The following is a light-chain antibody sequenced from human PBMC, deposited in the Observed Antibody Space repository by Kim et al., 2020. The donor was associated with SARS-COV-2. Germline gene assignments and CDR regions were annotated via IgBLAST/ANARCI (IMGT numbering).Light chain of an antibody. CDR1: QGIRDD. V-gene: IGKV1-17*01. J-gene: IGKJ1*01. Sequence: DIQMTQSPSSLSASVGERVTITCRASQGIRDDLSWYQQKPGQAPERLIFSASRLQSGVPSRFSGSGSETEFTLTISSLQPEDFATYYCLQHNSHPPTFGQGTKVDIK. CDR3: LQHNSHPPT. CDR2: SAS.